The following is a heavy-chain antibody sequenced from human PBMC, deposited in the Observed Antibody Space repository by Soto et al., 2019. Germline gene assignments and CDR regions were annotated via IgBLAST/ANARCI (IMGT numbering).Heavy chain of an antibody. J-gene: IGHJ6*02. CDR3: ATLARMRYYYFGLHV. CDR2: IYPPDSYT. CDR1: GYSFSTYW. D-gene: IGHD3-22*01. V-gene: IGHV5-10-1*01. Sequence: ESLKISCQGSGYSFSTYWITWVRQVPGKGLEWLARIYPPDSYTNYSPSFEGRVTVSVDKSISTAYLQWSSLQASDSATYYCATLARMRYYYFGLHVWTQGPPVTVSS.